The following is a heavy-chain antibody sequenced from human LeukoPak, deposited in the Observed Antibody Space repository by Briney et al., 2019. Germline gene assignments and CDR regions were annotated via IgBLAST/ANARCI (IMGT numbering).Heavy chain of an antibody. CDR3: AKDDGYSYGYRFNY. J-gene: IGHJ4*02. V-gene: IGHV3-23*01. D-gene: IGHD5-18*01. CDR2: ISGSGGST. CDR1: GFTFSSYA. Sequence: GGSLRLSCAASGFTFSSYAMSWVRQAPGKGLEWVSAISGSGGSTYYADSVKGRLTISRDNSKNTLYLQMNSLRAEGTAVYYCAKDDGYSYGYRFNYWGQGTLVTVSS.